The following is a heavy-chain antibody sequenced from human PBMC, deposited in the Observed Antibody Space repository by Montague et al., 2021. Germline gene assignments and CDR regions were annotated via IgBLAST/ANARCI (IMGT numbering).Heavy chain of an antibody. CDR2: IFYSGNT. J-gene: IGHJ4*02. Sequence: TLSLTCTVSGGSISSGGYYWSWIRQLPGKGLEWIGYIFYSGNTYYNPSLKSRVTISVDTSKNQFPLKLSSVTAAGTAVYYCARAEDYYGSGSYLGFDYWGQGTLSPSPQ. CDR3: ARAEDYYGSGSYLGFDY. V-gene: IGHV4-31*03. D-gene: IGHD3-10*01. CDR1: GGSISSGGYY.